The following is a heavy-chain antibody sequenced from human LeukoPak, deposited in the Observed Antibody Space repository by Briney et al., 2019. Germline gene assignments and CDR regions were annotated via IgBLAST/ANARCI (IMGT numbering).Heavy chain of an antibody. J-gene: IGHJ5*02. CDR3: ARDGLYYDSSGYYYARWFDP. CDR1: GYTFTSYD. CDR2: IIPIFGTA. V-gene: IGHV1-69*13. Sequence: GASVKVSCKASGYTFTSYDINWVRQAPGQGLEWMGGIIPIFGTANYAQKFQGRVTITADESTSTAYMELSSLRSEDTAVYYCARDGLYYDSSGYYYARWFDPWGQGTLVTVSS. D-gene: IGHD3-22*01.